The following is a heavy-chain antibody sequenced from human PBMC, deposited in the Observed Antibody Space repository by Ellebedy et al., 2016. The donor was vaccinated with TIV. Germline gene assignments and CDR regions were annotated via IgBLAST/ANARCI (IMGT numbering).Heavy chain of an antibody. V-gene: IGHV3-48*02. CDR2: ISSGSNTI. CDR1: GFTFSTYS. CDR3: ARGGYHWNYACGY. Sequence: GESLKISXAASGFTFSTYSMNWVRQAPGKGLEWVSYISSGSNTIYYADSVKGRFTISRDNAKNSLYLQMNSLRDEDTAVYYCARGGYHWNYACGYWGQGTLVTVSS. J-gene: IGHJ4*02. D-gene: IGHD1-7*01.